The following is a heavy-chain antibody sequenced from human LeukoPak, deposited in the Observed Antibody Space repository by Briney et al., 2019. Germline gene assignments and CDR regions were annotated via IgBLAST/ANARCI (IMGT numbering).Heavy chain of an antibody. J-gene: IGHJ4*02. CDR1: GFTFSSYG. Sequence: PGGSLRLSCAASGFTFSSYGMHWVRQAPGKGLDWVAFIRYDGSNKYYADSVKGRFTISRDNAKNSLYLQMNSLRAEDTAVYYCRQFDYWGQGTLVTVSS. CDR2: IRYDGSNK. CDR3: RQFDY. V-gene: IGHV3-30*02.